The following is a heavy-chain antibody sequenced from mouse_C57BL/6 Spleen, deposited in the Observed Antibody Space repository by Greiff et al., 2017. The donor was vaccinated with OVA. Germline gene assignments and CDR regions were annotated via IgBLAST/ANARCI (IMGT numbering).Heavy chain of an antibody. V-gene: IGHV1-76*01. Sequence: VQLQQSGAELVRPGASVKLSCKASGYTFTDYYINWVKQRPGQGLEWIARIYPGSGNTYYNEKFKGKATLTAEKSSSTAYMQLSSLTSEDSAVYFCARYYYGSSPHYYAMDYWGQGTSVTVSS. CDR3: ARYYYGSSPHYYAMDY. CDR1: GYTFTDYY. CDR2: IYPGSGNT. J-gene: IGHJ4*01. D-gene: IGHD1-1*01.